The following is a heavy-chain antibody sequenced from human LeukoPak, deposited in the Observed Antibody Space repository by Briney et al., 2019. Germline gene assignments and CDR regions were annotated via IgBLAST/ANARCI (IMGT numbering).Heavy chain of an antibody. CDR1: GYTFTSYG. V-gene: IGHV1-18*01. D-gene: IGHD3-22*01. J-gene: IGHJ4*02. Sequence: GASVKVSCKASGYTFTSYGISWVRQAPGQGLEWMGWISAYNGNTNYAQKLQGRVTMTTDTSTSTAYMELRSLRSDDTAVYYSARTQYYYDSSGYVDYWGQGTLVTVSS. CDR2: ISAYNGNT. CDR3: ARTQYYYDSSGYVDY.